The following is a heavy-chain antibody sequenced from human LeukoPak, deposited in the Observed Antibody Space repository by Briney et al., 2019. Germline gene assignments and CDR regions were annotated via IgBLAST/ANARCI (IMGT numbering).Heavy chain of an antibody. V-gene: IGHV4-59*01. CDR3: AGSSGFLEWYPDY. D-gene: IGHD3-3*01. Sequence: PSETLSLTCTISGGSISNYYWRWIRQPPGKGLEWIGYIYYGGSTNYNPSLKSRVTISLDTSKNQFSLKLSSVTAADTAVYYCAGSSGFLEWYPDYWGQGTLVTVSS. CDR1: GGSISNYY. CDR2: IYYGGST. J-gene: IGHJ4*02.